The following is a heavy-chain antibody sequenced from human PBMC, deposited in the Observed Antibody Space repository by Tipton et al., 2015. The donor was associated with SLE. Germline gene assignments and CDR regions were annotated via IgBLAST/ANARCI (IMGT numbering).Heavy chain of an antibody. V-gene: IGHV4-39*07. CDR2: IYYSGST. CDR3: VRELDTFEV. CDR1: GGSVSSGSYY. Sequence: TLSLTCTVSGGSVSSGSYYWAWIRQPPGKGPEWIGTIYYSGSTYYYPSLKSRITISVDTSKNQFSLDLTSVTAADTAVYYCVRELDTFEVWGPGTLVTVSS. J-gene: IGHJ3*01.